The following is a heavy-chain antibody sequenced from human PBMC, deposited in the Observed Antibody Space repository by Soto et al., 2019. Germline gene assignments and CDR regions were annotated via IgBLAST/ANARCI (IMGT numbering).Heavy chain of an antibody. CDR3: ARSVAVPGAHIDY. D-gene: IGHD6-19*01. J-gene: IGHJ4*02. CDR1: GGSISGSY. V-gene: IGHV4-59*01. CDR2: VYYTGST. Sequence: QVQLQESGPGLVKPSETLSLTCSVSGGSISGSYWSWIRQSPGKGLEWLGYVYYTGSTTYSPSLRSRVGISVDTSKNEFSLRLSSVTAADTAVYFCARSVAVPGAHIDYWGQGTQVTVSS.